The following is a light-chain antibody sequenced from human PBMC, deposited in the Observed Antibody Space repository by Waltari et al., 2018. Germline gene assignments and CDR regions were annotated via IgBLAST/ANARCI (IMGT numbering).Light chain of an antibody. CDR3: AAWDDSLSGRV. CDR1: RSNIGSNY. CDR2: SNN. J-gene: IGLJ3*02. Sequence: TPGQRVTISCSGSRSNIGSNYVYWYQQLPGTAPKLLIYSNNQRPSGVPDRFSGSKSGTSASLAISGLRSEDEADYYCAAWDDSLSGRVFGGGTKVTVL. V-gene: IGLV1-47*02.